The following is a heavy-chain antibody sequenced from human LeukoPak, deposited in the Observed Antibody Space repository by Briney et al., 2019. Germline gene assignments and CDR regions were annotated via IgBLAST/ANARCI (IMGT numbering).Heavy chain of an antibody. V-gene: IGHV3-23*01. CDR2: ISGSGGST. CDR3: AKDFFYYDSSGYYGDGAFDI. CDR1: GFTFSSYG. D-gene: IGHD3-22*01. J-gene: IGHJ3*02. Sequence: GGSLRLSCAASGFTFSSYGMSWVRQAPGKGLEWVSAISGSGGSTYYADSVKGRFTISRDNSKNSLYLQMNSLRTEDTALYYCAKDFFYYDSSGYYGDGAFDIWGQGTMVTVSS.